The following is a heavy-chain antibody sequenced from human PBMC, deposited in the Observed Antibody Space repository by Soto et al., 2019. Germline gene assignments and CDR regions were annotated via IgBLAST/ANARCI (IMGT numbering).Heavy chain of an antibody. D-gene: IGHD3-10*01. CDR3: ARHGGLTVVRGALTAFDV. CDR2: ISHSGGT. V-gene: IGHV4-59*08. J-gene: IGHJ3*01. CDR1: GGSISSYD. Sequence: SETLSLTCTVSGGSISSYDWSWMRQPPGKGLEWIGYISHSGGTNYNPSLKSRVTTSVDMSKNQFSLRLSSVTAPETAVYYRARHGGLTVVRGALTAFDVWGPGTTVTVS.